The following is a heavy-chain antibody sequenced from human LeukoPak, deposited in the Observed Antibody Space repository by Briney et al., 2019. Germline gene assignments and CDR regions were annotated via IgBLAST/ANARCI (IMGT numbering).Heavy chain of an antibody. V-gene: IGHV4-4*07. Sequence: SETLSLTCTVSGGSISSYYWSWIRQPAGRGLEWIGRIYTSGSTNYNPSLKSRVTMSVDTSKNQFSLKLSSVTVADTAVYYWARDGDKKYYDFWSGYNWFDRWGQGTLVTVSS. J-gene: IGHJ5*02. CDR1: GGSISSYY. D-gene: IGHD3-3*01. CDR3: ARDGDKKYYDFWSGYNWFDR. CDR2: IYTSGST.